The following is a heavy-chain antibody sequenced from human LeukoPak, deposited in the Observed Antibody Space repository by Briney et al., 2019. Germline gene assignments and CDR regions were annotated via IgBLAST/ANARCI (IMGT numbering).Heavy chain of an antibody. J-gene: IGHJ4*02. CDR2: IYPGDSDT. Sequence: GESLRISCKGSGYSFTSYWISWVRQMPGKGLEWMGIIYPGDSDTKYSPSFQGQVTISADKSISTAYLQWSSLRASDTAMYYCARIIAPAGTHTDYWGQGTLVTVSS. V-gene: IGHV5-51*01. CDR1: GYSFTSYW. D-gene: IGHD6-13*01. CDR3: ARIIAPAGTHTDY.